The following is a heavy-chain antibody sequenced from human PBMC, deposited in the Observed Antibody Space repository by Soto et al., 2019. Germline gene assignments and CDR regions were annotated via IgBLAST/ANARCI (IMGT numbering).Heavy chain of an antibody. Sequence: GGSLRLSCGASGFTFSSHGMHWVRQAPGKGLEWVAVIRYDGSNKYYADSVKGRFTISRDNSKNTLYLQMNSLRAEDTAVYYFAIQTCPVDCYSLVYWGLGTLVTVS. D-gene: IGHD2-21*02. CDR1: GFTFSSHG. V-gene: IGHV3-30*02. J-gene: IGHJ4*02. CDR2: IRYDGSNK. CDR3: AIQTCPVDCYSLVY.